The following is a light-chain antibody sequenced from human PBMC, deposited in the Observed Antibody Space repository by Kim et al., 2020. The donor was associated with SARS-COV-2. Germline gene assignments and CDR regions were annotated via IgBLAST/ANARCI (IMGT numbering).Light chain of an antibody. CDR3: QQRINWPPT. Sequence: LPPGETATLSGRASRTGSMYLAWYQQKPGQAPRLLIYEASNRAAGIPARFSGSGSGTDFTLTISSLEPEDFAVYYCQQRINWPPTFGQGTKVDIK. J-gene: IGKJ1*01. CDR2: EAS. V-gene: IGKV3-11*01. CDR1: RTGSMY.